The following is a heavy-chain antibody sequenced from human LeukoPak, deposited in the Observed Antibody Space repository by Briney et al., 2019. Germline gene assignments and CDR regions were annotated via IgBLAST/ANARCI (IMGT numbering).Heavy chain of an antibody. CDR3: ARDYFHITMVRGVSY. CDR2: ISYDGSNK. CDR1: GFTFSSYA. V-gene: IGHV3-30*01. J-gene: IGHJ4*02. D-gene: IGHD3-10*01. Sequence: GGSLRLSCAASGFTFSSYAMHWVRQVPGKGLEWVAVISYDGSNKYYADSVKGRFTISRDNSKNTLYLQMNSLRAEDTAVYYCARDYFHITMVRGVSYWGQGTLVTVSS.